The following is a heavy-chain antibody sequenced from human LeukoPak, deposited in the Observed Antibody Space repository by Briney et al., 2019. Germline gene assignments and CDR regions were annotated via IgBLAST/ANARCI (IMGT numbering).Heavy chain of an antibody. CDR2: ISGSGGSI. D-gene: IGHD2-15*01. V-gene: IGHV3-23*01. CDR3: AKDPGYCSGGSCLALDY. Sequence: GGSLRLSCAASGFTFSSYAMSWVRQAPGKALEWVSAISGSGGSIYYADSVKGRFTISRDNSKNTLYLQMNSLRAEDTAVYYCAKDPGYCSGGSCLALDYWGQGTLVTVSS. J-gene: IGHJ4*02. CDR1: GFTFSSYA.